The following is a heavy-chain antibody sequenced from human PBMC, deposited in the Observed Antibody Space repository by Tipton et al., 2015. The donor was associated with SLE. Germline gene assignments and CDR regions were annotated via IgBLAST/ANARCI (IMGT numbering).Heavy chain of an antibody. CDR1: GFTFDNYA. J-gene: IGHJ4*02. V-gene: IGHV3-23*01. D-gene: IGHD6-13*01. CDR2: IRGSGGTE. CDR3: ARGTGGYSSSYYDY. Sequence: SLRLSCAASGFTFDNYAMIWVRQAPGKGLEWVSSIRGSGGTEYYTETVKGRFTISRDNSKHTLYLEMWSLRAEDTAVYYCARGTGGYSSSYYDYWGQGTLVTVSS.